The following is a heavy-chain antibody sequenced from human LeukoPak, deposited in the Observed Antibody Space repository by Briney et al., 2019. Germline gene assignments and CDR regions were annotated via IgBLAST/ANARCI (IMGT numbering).Heavy chain of an antibody. Sequence: GGSLRLSCAASGFTFSSYGMHWVRQAPGKGLEWVAVISYDGSNKYYADSVKGRFTISRDNSKNTLYLQMNSLRAEDTAVYYCAKNRIDGDSYYYFDYWGQGTLVTVSS. CDR3: AKNRIDGDSYYYFDY. CDR2: ISYDGSNK. V-gene: IGHV3-30*18. J-gene: IGHJ4*02. D-gene: IGHD2-21*02. CDR1: GFTFSSYG.